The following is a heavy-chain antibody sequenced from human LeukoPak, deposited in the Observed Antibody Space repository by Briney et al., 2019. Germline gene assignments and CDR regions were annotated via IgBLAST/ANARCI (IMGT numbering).Heavy chain of an antibody. CDR2: IKGDGSTT. V-gene: IGHV3-74*01. Sequence: QPGGSLSLSCAASGFTFRTYWMHWVRQVPGKGLLWVARIKGDGSTTIYADSVKGRFTISRDNSKNTLYLQTSSLRAEDTAVYYCVGASTTVPSLLDYWGQGTLVT. J-gene: IGHJ4*02. CDR3: VGASTTVPSLLDY. D-gene: IGHD4-17*01. CDR1: GFTFRTYW.